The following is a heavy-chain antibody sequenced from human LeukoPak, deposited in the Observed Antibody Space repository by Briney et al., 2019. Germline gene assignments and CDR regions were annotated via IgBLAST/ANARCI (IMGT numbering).Heavy chain of an antibody. CDR3: ARGGTMDGSTPPFEI. V-gene: IGHV1-2*02. CDR2: IDPNTGDT. Sequence: ASVKVSCKASGYTFTNYYMHWVRQAPGQGLEWMGWIDPNTGDTNYSQNIQGRATMTRDTSINTAYMEFTSLGSDDTAVYYCARGGTMDGSTPPFEIGGQGTRVTVFS. J-gene: IGHJ3*02. D-gene: IGHD4/OR15-4a*01. CDR1: GYTFTNYY.